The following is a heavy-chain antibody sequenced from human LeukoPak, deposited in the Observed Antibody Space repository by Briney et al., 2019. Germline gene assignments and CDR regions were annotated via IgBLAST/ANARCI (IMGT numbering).Heavy chain of an antibody. Sequence: GGSLRLSCAASGFTFSTYSMNWVRQAPGKGLEWVSSISSSSSYIYYANSVKGRFTISRDNARKSLFLQMNSLRAEDTAVYYCARSGGQWGYFDWSKALYWYFDLWGRGTLVTVSS. CDR1: GFTFSTYS. D-gene: IGHD3-9*01. CDR2: ISSSSSYI. V-gene: IGHV3-21*04. J-gene: IGHJ2*01. CDR3: ARSGGQWGYFDWSKALYWYFDL.